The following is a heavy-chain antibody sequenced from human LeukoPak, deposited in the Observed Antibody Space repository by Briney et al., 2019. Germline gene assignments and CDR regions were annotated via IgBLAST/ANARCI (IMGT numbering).Heavy chain of an antibody. V-gene: IGHV4-30-4*07. CDR1: GGSISSGAYS. CDR3: ASHSGGYAY. Sequence: PSETLSLTCAVSGGSISSGAYSWSWIRQPPRKGLEWIGYVYYSGGTYYDPSLKSRVTISVDTSKNQFSLKLSSVTAADTAVYYCASHSGGYAYWGQGTLVTVSS. D-gene: IGHD5-12*01. CDR2: VYYSGGT. J-gene: IGHJ4*02.